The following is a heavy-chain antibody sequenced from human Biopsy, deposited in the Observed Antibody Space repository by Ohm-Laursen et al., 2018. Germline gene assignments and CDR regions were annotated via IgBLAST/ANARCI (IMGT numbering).Heavy chain of an antibody. V-gene: IGHV4-59*01. Sequence: TLSLTCTVSGGSLSSYYWSWIRQPAGKGLEWIGYISYTGDTNYNPSLESRITISLDTSKNQFSLMLSSVTAADTAVYYCARANGYGDYRFDDWGQGTLVTVAS. CDR3: ARANGYGDYRFDD. D-gene: IGHD4-11*01. CDR1: GGSLSSYY. J-gene: IGHJ4*02. CDR2: ISYTGDT.